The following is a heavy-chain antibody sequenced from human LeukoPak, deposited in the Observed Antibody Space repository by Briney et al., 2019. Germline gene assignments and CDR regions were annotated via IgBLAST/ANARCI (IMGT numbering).Heavy chain of an antibody. V-gene: IGHV4-39*01. CDR2: IYYSGST. CDR3: ASTTPGGVWSGYLPNDY. J-gene: IGHJ4*02. Sequence: KPSETLSLTCTVSGGSISSSSYCWGWIRQPPGKGLEWIGSIYYSGSTYYNPSLKSRVTISVDTSKNQFSLKLSSVTAADTAVYYCASTTPGGVWSGYLPNDYWGQGTLVTVSS. CDR1: GGSISSSSYC. D-gene: IGHD3-3*01.